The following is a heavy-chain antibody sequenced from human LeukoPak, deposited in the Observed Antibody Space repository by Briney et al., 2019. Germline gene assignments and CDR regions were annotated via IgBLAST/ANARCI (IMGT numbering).Heavy chain of an antibody. CDR2: IYWDDDK. CDR3: AHRKSTTGHAFDI. Sequence: SGPTLVNPTRTLTLTCTFSGFSVSTGGVGVGWIGQPPGKALEWLALIYWDDDKRYSPSIKSRLTITKDTSKHQVVLTMTNMHPVNTATYYFAHRKSTTGHAFDIWGQGTMVTVSS. CDR1: GFSVSTGGVG. D-gene: IGHD1-1*01. J-gene: IGHJ3*02. V-gene: IGHV2-5*02.